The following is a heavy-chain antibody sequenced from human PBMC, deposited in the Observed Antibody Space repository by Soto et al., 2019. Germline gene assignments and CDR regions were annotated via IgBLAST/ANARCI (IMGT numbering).Heavy chain of an antibody. J-gene: IGHJ4*02. Sequence: EVQLVESGGGLVQPGGSLRLSCAASGFTFSSYSMNWVRQAPGKGLEWVSYISSSSSTIYYADSVKGRFTISRDNAKNSLYLQMNSLRAEDTAVYYCAREEYSSSSGFPFDYWGQGTLVTVSS. V-gene: IGHV3-48*01. CDR3: AREEYSSSSGFPFDY. D-gene: IGHD6-6*01. CDR2: ISSSSSTI. CDR1: GFTFSSYS.